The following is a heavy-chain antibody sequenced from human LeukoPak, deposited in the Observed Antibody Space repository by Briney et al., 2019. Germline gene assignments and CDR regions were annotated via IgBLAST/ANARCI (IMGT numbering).Heavy chain of an antibody. J-gene: IGHJ4*02. D-gene: IGHD6-6*01. Sequence: GASVKVSCKASGYTFTSYDINWVRQATGQGLEWMGWMNPNSGNTGYAQKFQGRVTMTRNTSISTAYMELSSLRSEDTAVYYCASYSSSGTTWDYWGQGTLVTVSS. CDR1: GYTFTSYD. CDR2: MNPNSGNT. V-gene: IGHV1-8*01. CDR3: ASYSSSGTTWDY.